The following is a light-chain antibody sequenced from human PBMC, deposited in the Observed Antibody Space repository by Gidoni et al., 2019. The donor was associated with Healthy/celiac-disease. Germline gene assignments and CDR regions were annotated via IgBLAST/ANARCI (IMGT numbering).Light chain of an antibody. V-gene: IGLV2-18*02. CDR1: SSDVGSYKR. CDR2: EVS. Sequence: QSALTQPPSVSGPPGPSVTISCTGTSSDVGSYKRVVWYQQPPGTAPKLLIYEVSDRPSGVPDRFSGSKSGNTASLTISGLQAEDEADYYCSSYTSSSTYVFGTGTKVTVL. CDR3: SSYTSSSTYV. J-gene: IGLJ1*01.